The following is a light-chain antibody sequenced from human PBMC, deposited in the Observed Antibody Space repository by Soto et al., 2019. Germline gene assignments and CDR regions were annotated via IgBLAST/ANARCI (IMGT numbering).Light chain of an antibody. CDR2: GAS. CDR3: QQYSSSPRT. V-gene: IGKV3-20*01. CDR1: QSISSSF. Sequence: DIVLTQSPGTLSLSPGERATLSCRASQSISSSFLTWYQQKPGQAPRLLIYGASSRATGVPDRYSSSGSRTDFPLTISRQEPEDFAVYYCQQYSSSPRTFGGGTKLEIK. J-gene: IGKJ4*01.